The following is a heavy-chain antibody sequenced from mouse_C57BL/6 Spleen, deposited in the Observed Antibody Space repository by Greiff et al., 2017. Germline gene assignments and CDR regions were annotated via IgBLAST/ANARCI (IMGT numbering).Heavy chain of an antibody. J-gene: IGHJ4*01. CDR1: GYTFTDYN. Sequence: VQLKQSGPELVKPGASVKMSCKASGYTFTDYNMHWVKQSHGKSLEWIGYINPNNGGTSYNQKFKGKATLTVNKSSSTAYMELRSLTSEDSAVYYCAREADYYGSSYDAMDYWGQGTSVTVSS. D-gene: IGHD1-1*01. CDR3: AREADYYGSSYDAMDY. CDR2: INPNNGGT. V-gene: IGHV1-22*01.